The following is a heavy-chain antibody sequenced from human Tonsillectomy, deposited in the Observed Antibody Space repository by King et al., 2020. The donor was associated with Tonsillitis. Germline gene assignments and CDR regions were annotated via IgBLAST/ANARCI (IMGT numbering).Heavy chain of an antibody. Sequence: ITLKESGPTLVKPTQTLTLTCTFSGFSLNSSGVGVGWVRQPPGKALEWLALIYWDDDRRYSPSLRTRLTITKDASKNQVVLAMTSMDPVDTATYYCAHRLDYYDSSGYFDFWGQGTLVTVSS. CDR2: IYWDDDR. D-gene: IGHD3-22*01. CDR1: GFSLNSSGVG. CDR3: AHRLDYYDSSGYFDF. J-gene: IGHJ4*02. V-gene: IGHV2-5*02.